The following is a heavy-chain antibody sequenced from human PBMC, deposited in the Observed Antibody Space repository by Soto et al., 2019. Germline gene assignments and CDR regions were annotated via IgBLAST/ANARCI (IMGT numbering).Heavy chain of an antibody. CDR1: GVYFSGYY. CDR2: INHSGST. V-gene: IGHV4-34*01. Sequence: SETLSLTCAVYGVYFSGYYWSWIRQPPGKGLEWIGEINHSGSTNYNPSLKSRVTISVDTSKNQFSLKLSSVTAADTAVYYCAREERDIVVVPAAMVAFDIWGQGTMVTVSS. CDR3: AREERDIVVVPAAMVAFDI. D-gene: IGHD2-2*01. J-gene: IGHJ3*02.